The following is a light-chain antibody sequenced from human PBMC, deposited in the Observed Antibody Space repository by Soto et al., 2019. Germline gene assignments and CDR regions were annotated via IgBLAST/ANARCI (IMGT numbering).Light chain of an antibody. J-gene: IGKJ2*01. CDR1: QSISSY. CDR3: QQSYSTPYT. CDR2: AAS. V-gene: IGKV1-39*01. Sequence: DIQMTQSPSSLPASGGDRITITCRASQSISSYLNWYQQRPGKAPNLLIYAASSLRSGVPSRFSGRGSGTEFTLTISSLTPEDVATYYCQQSYSTPYTFGQGTKLEIE.